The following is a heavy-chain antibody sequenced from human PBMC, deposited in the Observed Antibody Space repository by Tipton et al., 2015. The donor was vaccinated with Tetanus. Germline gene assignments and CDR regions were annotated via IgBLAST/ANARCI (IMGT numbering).Heavy chain of an antibody. D-gene: IGHD6-13*01. V-gene: IGHV3-48*01. CDR1: GFTFSDYS. CDR2: ISYGSTTT. CDR3: ARDSSSWGRN. Sequence: LSLTCAASGFTFSDYSMNWVRQAPGKGLEWVSYISYGSTTTYYADSVKGRFTISRDNSKNTLYLQMNSLRAEDTAVYYCARDSSSWGRNWGQGTLVTVSS. J-gene: IGHJ4*02.